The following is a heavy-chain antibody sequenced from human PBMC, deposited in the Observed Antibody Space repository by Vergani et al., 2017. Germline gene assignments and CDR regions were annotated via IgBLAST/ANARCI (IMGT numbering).Heavy chain of an antibody. CDR3: AREDCSSTGCQYYFDY. J-gene: IGHJ4*02. D-gene: IGHD2-2*01. CDR1: GYTFTSYD. CDR2: MNPNSGNT. Sequence: QVQLVQSGAEVKNPGASAKVSCKAFGYTFTSYDINWVRQATGEGLEWMGWMNPNSGNTGYAQKSQGRVTITRNTSISTAYMELSSLRSEDTAVYYCAREDCSSTGCQYYFDYWGQGTLVTVSS. V-gene: IGHV1-8*03.